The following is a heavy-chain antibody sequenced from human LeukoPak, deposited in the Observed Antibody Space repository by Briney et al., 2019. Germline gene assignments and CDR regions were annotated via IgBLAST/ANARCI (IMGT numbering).Heavy chain of an antibody. CDR2: INPSGGST. D-gene: IGHD6-13*01. J-gene: IGHJ4*02. CDR1: GYTFTSYG. CDR3: ARASSSSWGDY. V-gene: IGHV1-46*01. Sequence: ASVKVSCKASGYTFTSYGISWVRQAPGQGLEWMGIINPSGGSTSYAQKFQGRVTMTRNTSISTAYMELSSLRSEDTAVYYCARASSSSWGDYWGQGTLVTVSS.